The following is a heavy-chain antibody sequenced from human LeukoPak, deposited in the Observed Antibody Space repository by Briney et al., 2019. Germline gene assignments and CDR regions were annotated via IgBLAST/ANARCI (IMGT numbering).Heavy chain of an antibody. CDR3: MSLTQNAFDI. CDR1: GFTFSGSA. Sequence: PGGSLILSCAASGFTFSGSAMHWVRQASGKGLEWVGRIRSKASNYATAFAASVKGRFTISRDDSKNTVYLQMNSLKTEDTAVYYCMSLTQNAFDIWGQGTMVTVSS. CDR2: IRSKASNYAT. J-gene: IGHJ3*02. V-gene: IGHV3-73*01.